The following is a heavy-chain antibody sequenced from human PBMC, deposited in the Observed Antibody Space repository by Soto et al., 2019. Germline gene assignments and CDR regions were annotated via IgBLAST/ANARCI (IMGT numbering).Heavy chain of an antibody. Sequence: QVQLVQSGGEVKKPGASVKVSCKPAGYTFTNYVISWVRQAPGQGLEWMGWISPFNGHTKYAQKFQDRVTLTTDTSTSTAYMELTSLRFDDAGVYYCARVAGCGNYLAYLGQGTLVAVSS. J-gene: IGHJ4*02. V-gene: IGHV1-18*01. CDR2: ISPFNGHT. D-gene: IGHD1-26*01. CDR1: GYTFTNYV. CDR3: ARVAGCGNYLAY.